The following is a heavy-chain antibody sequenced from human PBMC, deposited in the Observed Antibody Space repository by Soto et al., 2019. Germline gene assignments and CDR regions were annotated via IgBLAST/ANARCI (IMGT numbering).Heavy chain of an antibody. CDR1: GGTFSSYA. Sequence: SVKVSCKASGGTFSSYAISWVRQAPGQGLEWMGGILPIFGTANYAQKFQGRVTITADKSTSTAYMELSSLRSEDTAVYYCAREKGHPKGYYYDSSGNYFDYWGQGTLVTVSS. D-gene: IGHD3-22*01. CDR2: ILPIFGTA. CDR3: AREKGHPKGYYYDSSGNYFDY. V-gene: IGHV1-69*06. J-gene: IGHJ4*02.